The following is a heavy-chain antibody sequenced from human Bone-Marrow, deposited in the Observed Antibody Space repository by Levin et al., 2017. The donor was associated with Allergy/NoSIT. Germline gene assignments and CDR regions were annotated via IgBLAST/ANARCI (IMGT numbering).Heavy chain of an antibody. CDR3: ARGGSSWHVGWFDP. J-gene: IGHJ5*02. V-gene: IGHV4-59*01. Sequence: GLEWIAYVFYSGSTNYNPSLASRVTISIDTSQNQFSLKVRSVTAADTAVYYCARGGSSWHVGWFDPWGQGTLVTVSS. D-gene: IGHD6-13*01. CDR2: VFYSGST.